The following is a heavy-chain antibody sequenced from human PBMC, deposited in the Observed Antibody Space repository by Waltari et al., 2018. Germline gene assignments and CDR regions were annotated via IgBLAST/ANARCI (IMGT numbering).Heavy chain of an antibody. V-gene: IGHV3-23*01. CDR2: INDRGDIT. CDR3: ATRNYLDS. CDR1: GFTFSRFA. Sequence: ASGFTFSRFAMNWVRQAPGKGLEWVSIINDRGDITNTADSLKGRFTVSRDNSRDTLYLHMNNLTAEDTAVYYCATRNYLDSWGRGALVTVSS. J-gene: IGHJ4*02.